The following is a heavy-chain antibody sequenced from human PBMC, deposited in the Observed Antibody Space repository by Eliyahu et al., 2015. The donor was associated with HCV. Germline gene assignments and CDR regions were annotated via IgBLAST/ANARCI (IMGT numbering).Heavy chain of an antibody. CDR1: GGSISSYY. V-gene: IGHV4-59*01. CDR2: ISFRWNT. J-gene: IGHJ6*03. Sequence: QVQLQESGPGLVKPSETLSLTCTVSGGSISSYYWSWFRQTPGKGLEWVGDISFRWNTNYNPPLKSRVTISLDTSKNQFSLKLSSVTAADTAVFYCARLEDYYYYMDVWGKGTTVTVSS. CDR3: ARLEDYYYYMDV.